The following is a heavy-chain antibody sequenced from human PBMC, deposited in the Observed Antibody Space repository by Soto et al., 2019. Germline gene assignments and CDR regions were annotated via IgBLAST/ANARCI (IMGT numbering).Heavy chain of an antibody. CDR1: GFTFSAYG. Sequence: GGSLRLSCAASGFTFSAYGIHWVRQAPGKGLEWVSLISYDGINTYYSDSVTGRLTVSRDNSKNTLFLQMNSLRAEDTAVYYFAKGGVGKRLWTHLDNLGPGTLVTVSS. V-gene: IGHV3-30*18. CDR2: ISYDGINT. D-gene: IGHD3-10*01. CDR3: AKGGVGKRLWTHLDN. J-gene: IGHJ4*02.